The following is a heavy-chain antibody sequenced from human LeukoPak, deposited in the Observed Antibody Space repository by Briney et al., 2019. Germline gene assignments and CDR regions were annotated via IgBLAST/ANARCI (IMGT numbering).Heavy chain of an antibody. CDR1: GFSFMSSA. D-gene: IGHD1-26*01. CDR2: MRSDGSDE. CDR3: AKDLGLQVGASPFDY. J-gene: IGHJ4*02. V-gene: IGHV3-30*02. Sequence: GGSLRLSCAASGFSFMSSAMHWVRQAPGKGLEWMAFMRSDGSDEHYADSVKGRFTISRDNSHNTLYLEMDSLHSEDTAVYYCAKDLGLQVGASPFDYWGQGTLVTVSS.